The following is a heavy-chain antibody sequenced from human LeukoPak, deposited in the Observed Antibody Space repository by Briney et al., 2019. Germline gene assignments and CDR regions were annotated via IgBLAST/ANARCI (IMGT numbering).Heavy chain of an antibody. CDR3: ARDIPPHYYGSGSYYLESSDAFDI. Sequence: SETLSLTCTVSGGSISSYYWSWIRQPAGKGLEWIGRIYTSGSTNYNPSLKSRVTMSVDTSKNQFSLKLSSVTAADTAVYYCARDIPPHYYGSGSYYLESSDAFDIWGQETMVTVSS. V-gene: IGHV4-4*07. CDR1: GGSISSYY. D-gene: IGHD3-10*01. J-gene: IGHJ3*02. CDR2: IYTSGST.